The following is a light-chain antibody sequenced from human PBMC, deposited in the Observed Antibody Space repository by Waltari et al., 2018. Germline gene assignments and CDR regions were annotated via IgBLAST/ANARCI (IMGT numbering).Light chain of an antibody. Sequence: QSVLTQPPSVSGAPGQRVTTSCTGSSSNIGAGYDVHWYQQLPGTAPKLLIYGNSNRPSGVPDRFSGSKSGTSASLAITGLQAEDEADYYCQQYYSTRPLTFGGGTK. CDR2: GNS. J-gene: IGLJ2*01. V-gene: IGLV1-40*01. CDR3: QQYYSTRPLT. CDR1: SSNIGAGYD.